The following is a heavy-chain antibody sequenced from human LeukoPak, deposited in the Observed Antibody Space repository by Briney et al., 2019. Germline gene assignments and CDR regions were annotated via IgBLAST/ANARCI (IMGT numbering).Heavy chain of an antibody. CDR3: ARRGSVPAVMPYDY. CDR2: INHSGST. D-gene: IGHD2-2*01. Sequence: SETLSLTCAVYGGSFSGYYWSWIRQPPGKGLEWIGEINHSGSTNYNPSLKSRVTISVDTSKNQFSLKLSSVTAADTAVYYCARRGSVPAVMPYDYWGQGTLVTVSS. CDR1: GGSFSGYY. J-gene: IGHJ4*02. V-gene: IGHV4-34*01.